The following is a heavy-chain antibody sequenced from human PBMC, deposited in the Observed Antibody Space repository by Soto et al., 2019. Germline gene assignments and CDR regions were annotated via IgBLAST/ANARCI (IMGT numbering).Heavy chain of an antibody. V-gene: IGHV3-21*01. CDR3: ARVIRAGGPTKIDALDI. D-gene: IGHD1-26*01. CDR2: ISSSSGCI. J-gene: IGHJ3*02. Sequence: RALRRSYEAPGLNFSRYGRCSVRQAQGKGLEWVSAISSSSGCIYYADSVKGRFTISRDNAKNSVSLQLNSLRAEDTAVYYCARVIRAGGPTKIDALDIWGQGTMVTVSS. CDR1: GLNFSRYG.